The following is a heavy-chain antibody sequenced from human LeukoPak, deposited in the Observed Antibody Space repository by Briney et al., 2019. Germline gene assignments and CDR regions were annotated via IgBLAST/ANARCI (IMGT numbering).Heavy chain of an antibody. Sequence: GGSLRLSCAASGFTFSSHGMHWVRQAPGKGLEWVAVIWYDGSNKYYADSVKGRFTISRDNSKNTLYLQMNSLRAEDTAVYCCSCLWFGELSGAFDIWGQGTMVTVSS. CDR3: SCLWFGELSGAFDI. D-gene: IGHD3-10*01. CDR2: IWYDGSNK. J-gene: IGHJ3*02. CDR1: GFTFSSHG. V-gene: IGHV3-33*01.